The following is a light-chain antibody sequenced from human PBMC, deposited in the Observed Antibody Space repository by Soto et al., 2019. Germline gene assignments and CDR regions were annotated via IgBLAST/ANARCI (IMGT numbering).Light chain of an antibody. Sequence: EIVLTQSPATLSLSPGERATLSCRASRSVSSYLVWYQQKPGQAPRLLIYDASNRATGIPARFSGSGSGTDFTLTISSLEPEDFAVYYCQQRSNWPPLTFGGGTKVEIK. CDR1: RSVSSY. V-gene: IGKV3-11*01. CDR2: DAS. J-gene: IGKJ4*01. CDR3: QQRSNWPPLT.